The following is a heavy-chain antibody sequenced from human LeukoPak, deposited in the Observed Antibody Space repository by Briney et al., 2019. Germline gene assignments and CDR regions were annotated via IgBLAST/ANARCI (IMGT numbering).Heavy chain of an antibody. Sequence: PGGSLRLSCAASGFTFSIYAMHWVSQAPGKGLEWVAVITHDGGNRYYADSVKGRFTISRDNSKSTLYLQMSSLRAEDTAVYYSATDKSYFDSRSHQGFDYRGQGTLVTVSS. D-gene: IGHD3-10*01. V-gene: IGHV3-30*15. CDR3: ATDKSYFDSRSHQGFDY. CDR1: GFTFSIYA. J-gene: IGHJ4*02. CDR2: ITHDGGNR.